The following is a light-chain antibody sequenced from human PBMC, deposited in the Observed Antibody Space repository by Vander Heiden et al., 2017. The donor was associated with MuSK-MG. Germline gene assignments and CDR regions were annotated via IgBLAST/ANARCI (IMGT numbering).Light chain of an antibody. CDR2: GAS. CDR1: QSVSGN. V-gene: IGKV3-15*01. CDR3: QQHYKWPPIT. Sequence: EVAMVQFKATVAVPSVETAELPCRATQSVSGNLAWYQHKPCQAPRLLIYGASTRATGIPARFSGSGSGTEFTLTISSRQSEDVAVYYCQQHYKWPPITFGHGTKVDIK. J-gene: IGKJ3*01.